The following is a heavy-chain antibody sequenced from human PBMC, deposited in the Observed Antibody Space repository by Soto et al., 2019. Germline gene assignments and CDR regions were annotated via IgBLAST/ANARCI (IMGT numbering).Heavy chain of an antibody. CDR2: TYYRSSLYS. Sequence: SQTLALAYGISGDSVSSNGAACNCIRQSPSRGLEWLGRTYYRSSLYSDYAPSVKSRITVNPDTSQNQFSLQLNSVTPEDTAIYYCARDPPGFHSAFDFWGQGTLVTVSS. CDR1: GDSVSSNGAA. J-gene: IGHJ4*02. CDR3: ARDPPGFHSAFDF. D-gene: IGHD4-4*01. V-gene: IGHV6-1*01.